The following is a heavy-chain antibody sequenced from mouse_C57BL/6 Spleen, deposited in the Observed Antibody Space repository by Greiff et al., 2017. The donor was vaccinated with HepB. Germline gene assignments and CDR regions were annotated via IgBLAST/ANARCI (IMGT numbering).Heavy chain of an antibody. D-gene: IGHD1-1*01. CDR1: GYSITSGYY. CDR2: ISYDGSN. Sequence: EVKLVESGPGLVKPSQSLSLTCSVTGYSITSGYYWNWIRQFPGNKLEWMGYISYDGSNNYNPSLKNRISITRDTSKNQFFLKLNSVTTEDTATYYCARGTTVGGFAYWGQGTLVTVSA. CDR3: ARGTTVGGFAY. V-gene: IGHV3-6*01. J-gene: IGHJ3*01.